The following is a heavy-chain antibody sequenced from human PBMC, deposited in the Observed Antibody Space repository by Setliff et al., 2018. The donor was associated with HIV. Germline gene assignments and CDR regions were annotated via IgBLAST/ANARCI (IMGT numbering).Heavy chain of an antibody. D-gene: IGHD6-19*01. J-gene: IGHJ5*02. CDR3: ASSSGWYGAAQFDP. CDR2: IYNTGST. CDR1: GGSLSGYY. Sequence: SETLSLTCAVYGGSLSGYYWTWIRQHPGKGLEWIGYIYNTGSTYHSPSLESRVTISLDTSKNQFSLKLSSLTAADTAVYYCASSSGWYGAAQFDPWGQGTRVTVSS. V-gene: IGHV4-34*01.